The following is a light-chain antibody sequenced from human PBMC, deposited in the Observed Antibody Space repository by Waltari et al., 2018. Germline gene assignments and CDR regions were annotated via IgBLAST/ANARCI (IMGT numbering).Light chain of an antibody. Sequence: QSALTQPRPVSGSPGQSVTIPCTGTSGAVGGYNFVSWYQQHPGKAPKLIIYDVTKRPSGVPDRFSGSKSGNTASLTISGLQAEDEADYYCCSYAGVYLYVFGTGTKVTVL. CDR3: CSYAGVYLYV. J-gene: IGLJ1*01. V-gene: IGLV2-11*01. CDR1: SGAVGGYNF. CDR2: DVT.